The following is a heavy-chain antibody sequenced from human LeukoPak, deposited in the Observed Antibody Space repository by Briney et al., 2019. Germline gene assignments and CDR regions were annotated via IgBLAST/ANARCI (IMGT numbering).Heavy chain of an antibody. Sequence: GASVKVSCKASGYTFTSYYMHWVRQAPGQGLEWMGIINPSGGSTSYAQKFQGRVTMTRDTSISTAYMELSRLRSDDTAVYYCARDLGIQLWLQPGDYWGQGTLVTVSS. CDR3: ARDLGIQLWLQPGDY. J-gene: IGHJ4*02. V-gene: IGHV1-46*01. CDR1: GYTFTSYY. D-gene: IGHD5-18*01. CDR2: INPSGGST.